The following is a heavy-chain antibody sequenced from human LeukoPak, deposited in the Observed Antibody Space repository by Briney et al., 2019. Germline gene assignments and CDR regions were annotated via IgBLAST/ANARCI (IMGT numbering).Heavy chain of an antibody. J-gene: IGHJ6*03. V-gene: IGHV3-30*04. CDR1: GFTFSSYA. CDR2: ISYDGSNE. CDR3: ARDRIRLWSTGRIYYYYYMDV. D-gene: IGHD5-18*01. Sequence: GGSLRLSCAASGFTFSSYAMHWVRQAPGKGLEWVAVISYDGSNEYYADSVKGRFTISRDNSKNTLYLQMNSLRAEDTAVYYCARDRIRLWSTGRIYYYYYMDVWGKGTTVTVSS.